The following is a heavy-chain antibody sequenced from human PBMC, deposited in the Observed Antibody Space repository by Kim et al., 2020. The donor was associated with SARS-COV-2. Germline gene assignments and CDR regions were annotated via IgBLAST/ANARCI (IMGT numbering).Heavy chain of an antibody. CDR3: ARVAYSYGPCGFDI. CDR2: INTNTGNP. J-gene: IGHJ3*02. V-gene: IGHV7-4-1*02. CDR1: GYTFSNYA. Sequence: ASVKVSCKASGYTFSNYAMNWVRQAPGQGLEWMGWINTNTGNPTYAQGFPGRFIFTLDTSVSTAYLQLSSLKAEDTAVYYCARVAYSYGPCGFDIWGQG. D-gene: IGHD5-18*01.